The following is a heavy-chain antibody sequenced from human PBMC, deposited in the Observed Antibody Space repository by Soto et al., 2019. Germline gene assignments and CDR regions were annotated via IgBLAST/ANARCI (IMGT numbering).Heavy chain of an antibody. V-gene: IGHV3-48*03. CDR2: ISSTGTSM. J-gene: IGHJ4*02. CDR1: GFTFSSYE. CDR3: ARETHFIDY. Sequence: VQLVESGGDLVQPGGSLRLSCAASGFTFSSYEMNWVRQAPGNGLEWVSYISSTGTSMDYADSVKGRFTISRDNAKNSLHLQLNSLRDEDTAVYYCARETHFIDYWGQGTLVIVSA.